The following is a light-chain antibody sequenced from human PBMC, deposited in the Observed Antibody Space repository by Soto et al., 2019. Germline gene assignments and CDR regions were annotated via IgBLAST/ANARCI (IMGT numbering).Light chain of an antibody. CDR3: QQYDNWPWT. Sequence: EIVMTQSPATVSVSPGGRATLSGRASQTISGTLAWYQQKPGQAPRLLIHGASTRAPGFPARFSGSGSGTDFTLTISSLQSEDFAVYYCQQYDNWPWTFGQGTKVDIK. CDR2: GAS. V-gene: IGKV3-15*01. CDR1: QTISGT. J-gene: IGKJ1*01.